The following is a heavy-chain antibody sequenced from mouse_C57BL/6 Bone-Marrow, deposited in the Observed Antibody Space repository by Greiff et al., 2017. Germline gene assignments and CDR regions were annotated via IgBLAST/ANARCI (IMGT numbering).Heavy chain of an antibody. CDR1: GYTFTSYW. J-gene: IGHJ1*03. CDR3: AIHYGSSHWYFDV. V-gene: IGHV1-74*01. D-gene: IGHD1-1*01. CDR2: IHPSDSDT. Sequence: QVQLQQPGAELVKPGASVKVSCKASGYTFTSYWMHWVKQRPGQGLEWIGRIHPSDSDTNYNQKFKGKATLTVDKSSSTAYMQLIRLTSEDSAVYYCAIHYGSSHWYFDVWGTGTTVTVSS.